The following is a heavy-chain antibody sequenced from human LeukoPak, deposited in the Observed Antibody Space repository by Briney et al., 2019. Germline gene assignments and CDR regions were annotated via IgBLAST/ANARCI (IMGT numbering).Heavy chain of an antibody. CDR1: GFTFSSYA. D-gene: IGHD6-13*01. Sequence: GGSLRLSCAASGFTFSSYAMSWVRQAPGKGLEWVAQIKQDGSDKYYMDSVKGRFTISRDNANNSLYLQMSSLRVEDSAIYYCARIAAAVPDQWGQGTLVTVSS. J-gene: IGHJ5*02. CDR2: IKQDGSDK. CDR3: ARIAAAVPDQ. V-gene: IGHV3-7*01.